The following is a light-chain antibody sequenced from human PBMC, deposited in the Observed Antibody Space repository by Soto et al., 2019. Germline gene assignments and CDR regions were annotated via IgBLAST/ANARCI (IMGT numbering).Light chain of an antibody. Sequence: EIVLTQFPGTLSLSPGERATLSCRASQSVSSNYLAWYQQKPGQAPRLLIYDASSRAPGIPDRFSGSGSGTDFTLTSSRLEPEDFAVYYCQQYGSSYTFGPGTKVDIK. J-gene: IGKJ3*01. V-gene: IGKV3-20*01. CDR3: QQYGSSYT. CDR2: DAS. CDR1: QSVSSNY.